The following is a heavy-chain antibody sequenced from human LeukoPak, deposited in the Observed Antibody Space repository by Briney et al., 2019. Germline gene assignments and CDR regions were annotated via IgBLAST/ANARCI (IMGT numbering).Heavy chain of an antibody. Sequence: GGSLRLSCAASGFTFSDCYMSWIRQAPGKGLEWVSYISSSGSTIYYADSVKGRFTISRDNAKNSLYLQMNSLRAEDTAVYYCARDFPIVGAEPYYFDYWGQGTLVTVSS. CDR3: ARDFPIVGAEPYYFDY. J-gene: IGHJ4*02. CDR1: GFTFSDCY. CDR2: ISSSGSTI. V-gene: IGHV3-11*04. D-gene: IGHD1-26*01.